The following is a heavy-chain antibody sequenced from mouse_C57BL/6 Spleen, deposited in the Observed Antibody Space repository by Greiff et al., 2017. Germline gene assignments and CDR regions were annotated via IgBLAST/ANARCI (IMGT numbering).Heavy chain of an antibody. V-gene: IGHV1-69*01. CDR1: GYTFTSYW. CDR2: IDPSDSYT. Sequence: QVQLQQPGAELVMPGASVKLSCKASGYTFTSYWMHWVKQRPGQGLEWIGEIDPSDSYTNYNQKFKGKSTLTVDKSSSTAYMQLSSLTSEDSAVYYCANYGSRGYVDVWGTGTTVTVSS. D-gene: IGHD1-1*01. J-gene: IGHJ1*03. CDR3: ANYGSRGYVDV.